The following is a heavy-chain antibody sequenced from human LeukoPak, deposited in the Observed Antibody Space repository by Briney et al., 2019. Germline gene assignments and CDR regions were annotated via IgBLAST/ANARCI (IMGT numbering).Heavy chain of an antibody. Sequence: GGSLRLSCAASGFTFSSYWMSWARQAPGKGLEGVANMKYDGSQIYYVGSVRGRFTISRDNAKNSLYLQMHSLRADDTAIYYCASLRTTVAHAGDAYGIWGQGTMVTVSS. CDR1: GFTFSSYW. CDR3: ASLRTTVAHAGDAYGI. V-gene: IGHV3-7*01. J-gene: IGHJ3*02. CDR2: MKYDGSQI. D-gene: IGHD4-11*01.